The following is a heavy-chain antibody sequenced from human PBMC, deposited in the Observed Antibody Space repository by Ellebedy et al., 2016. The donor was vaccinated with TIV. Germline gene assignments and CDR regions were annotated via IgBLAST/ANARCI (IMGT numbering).Heavy chain of an antibody. CDR1: GYSFTNYG. CDR3: ARGGSAAASGTVDY. CDR2: ISGSSGNT. J-gene: IGHJ4*02. Sequence: AASVTVSCKASGYSFTNYGIVWARQAPGQGLEWMGWISGSSGNTRYSKKLQGRVTMTTDTSASTAYLSLRSLRSDDTAVYYCARGGSAAASGTVDYWGQGTLVTVSS. V-gene: IGHV1-18*01. D-gene: IGHD3-10*01.